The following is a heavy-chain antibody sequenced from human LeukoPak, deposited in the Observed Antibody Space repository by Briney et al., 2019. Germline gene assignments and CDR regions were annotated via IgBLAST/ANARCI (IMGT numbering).Heavy chain of an antibody. Sequence: GGSLRLSCAASGFTFTDYWMNWVRQAPGKGLEWVASIKQDGSEKYYVDSVKGRLTISRDNAKNSLYLQMNSLRAEDTAVYYCARDGAAPGLYFDSWGQGTLVTVSS. V-gene: IGHV3-7*01. J-gene: IGHJ4*02. CDR3: ARDGAAPGLYFDS. CDR1: GFTFTDYW. D-gene: IGHD6-13*01. CDR2: IKQDGSEK.